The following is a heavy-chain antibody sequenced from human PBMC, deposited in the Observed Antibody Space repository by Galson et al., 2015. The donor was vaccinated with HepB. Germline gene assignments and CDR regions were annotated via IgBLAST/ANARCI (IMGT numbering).Heavy chain of an antibody. D-gene: IGHD4-23*01. Sequence: QSGAEVKKPGESLKISCKASGYGFSNYWIAWVRQMPGKGLEWMGIIYPGDSDTRYSLSFQGQVTISADKSITTAYLQWSSLKASDTAMYYCARHRGSTVVTTGSDYWGQGNLVTVSS. CDR3: ARHRGSTVVTTGSDY. CDR2: IYPGDSDT. J-gene: IGHJ4*02. V-gene: IGHV5-51*01. CDR1: GYGFSNYW.